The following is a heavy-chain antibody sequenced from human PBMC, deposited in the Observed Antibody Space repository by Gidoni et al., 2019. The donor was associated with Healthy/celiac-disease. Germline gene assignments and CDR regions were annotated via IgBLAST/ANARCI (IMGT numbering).Heavy chain of an antibody. Sequence: QVQLQESGPGLVKPSPTLSLTCTVSGGSISSGGYYWSWIRQHPGKGLVWIGYIYYSGSTYYNPSLKSRVTISVDTSKNQFSLKLSSVTAADTAVYYCARGQSMALSAIPHLLFDPWGQGTLVTVSS. CDR1: GGSISSGGYY. V-gene: IGHV4-31*03. J-gene: IGHJ5*02. CDR3: ARGQSMALSAIPHLLFDP. D-gene: IGHD2-2*02. CDR2: IYYSGST.